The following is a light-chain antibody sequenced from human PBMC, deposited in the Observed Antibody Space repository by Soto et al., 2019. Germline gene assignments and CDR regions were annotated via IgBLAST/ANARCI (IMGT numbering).Light chain of an antibody. Sequence: ILMTQSPATLSVSPGERATLSCRASQNIYSNIAWYQQRPGQAPRLLIYRASTRAPGVPARFSGSGSGTEFTLTISSLQSEDVPVYSCLQYHNLWAFGQGTQVEI. CDR1: QNIYSN. CDR3: LQYHNLWA. CDR2: RAS. V-gene: IGKV3-15*01. J-gene: IGKJ1*01.